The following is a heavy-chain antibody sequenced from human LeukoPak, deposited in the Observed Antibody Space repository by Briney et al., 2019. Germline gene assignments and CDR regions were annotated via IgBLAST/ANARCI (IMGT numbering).Heavy chain of an antibody. CDR2: IYPGDSDT. CDR1: GYSFTSYW. Sequence: GESLKISCKGSGYSFTSYWIGWVRQMPGKGLEWMGIIYPGDSDTRYSPSFQGLVTISADKSISTAYLQWGSLEASDTAMYFCARQHGSSWYSYFDYWGQGTLVTVSS. J-gene: IGHJ4*02. CDR3: ARQHGSSWYSYFDY. D-gene: IGHD6-13*01. V-gene: IGHV5-51*01.